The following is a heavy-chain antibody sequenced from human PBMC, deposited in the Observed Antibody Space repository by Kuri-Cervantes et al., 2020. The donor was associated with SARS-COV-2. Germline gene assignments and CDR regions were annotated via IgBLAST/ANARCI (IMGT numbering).Heavy chain of an antibody. V-gene: IGHV3-21*01. D-gene: IGHD1-14*01. CDR2: ISSSSSYI. Sequence: GGSLRLSCAASGFTLSSYSMNWVRQAPGKGLEWVSSISSSSSYIYYADSVKGRFTISRDNAKNSLYLQMNSLRAEDTAVYYCARVRSESLISRLPGFRHITYFDYWGQGTLVTVSS. J-gene: IGHJ4*02. CDR1: GFTLSSYS. CDR3: ARVRSESLISRLPGFRHITYFDY.